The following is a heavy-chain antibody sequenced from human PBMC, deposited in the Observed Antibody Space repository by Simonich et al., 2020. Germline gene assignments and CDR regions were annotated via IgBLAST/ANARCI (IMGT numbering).Heavy chain of an antibody. CDR3: YSYNWNHFDY. Sequence: QVQLVQSGAEVKKPVASVKVSCKASGYTFTGYDMHWVLQAPGQGLEWMGRINPNSGVTNYAQKFQGRVTMTRDTSISTAYMELSRLRSDDTAVYYCYSYNWNHFDYWGQGTLVTVSS. J-gene: IGHJ4*02. CDR1: GYTFTGYD. D-gene: IGHD1-20*01. CDR2: INPNSGVT. V-gene: IGHV1-2*06.